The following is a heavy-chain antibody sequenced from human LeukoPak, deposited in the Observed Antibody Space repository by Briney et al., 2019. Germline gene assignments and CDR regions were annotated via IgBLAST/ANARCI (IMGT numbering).Heavy chain of an antibody. CDR1: GFTFSDYY. CDR2: ISSGGSTI. Sequence: GGSLRLSCAVSGFTFSDYYMSWIRQAPGKGLEWVSYISSGGSTIYYADSVKGRFTISRDNAKNTLYLQMNSLRAEDTAVYYCARDTDTVTTILDYWGQGTLVTVSS. J-gene: IGHJ4*02. V-gene: IGHV3-11*04. CDR3: ARDTDTVTTILDY. D-gene: IGHD4-17*01.